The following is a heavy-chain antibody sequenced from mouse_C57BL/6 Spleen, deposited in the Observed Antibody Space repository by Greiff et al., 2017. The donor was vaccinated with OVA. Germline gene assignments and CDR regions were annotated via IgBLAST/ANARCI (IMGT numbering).Heavy chain of an antibody. CDR3: AREDYYDYDGFAY. J-gene: IGHJ3*01. V-gene: IGHV3-6*01. Sequence: EVKLQESGPGLVKPSQSLSLTCSVTGYSITSGYYWNWIRQFPGNKLEWMGYISYDGSNNYNPSLKNRISITRDTSKNQFFLKLNSVTTEDTATYYCAREDYYDYDGFAYWGQGTLVTVSA. D-gene: IGHD2-4*01. CDR2: ISYDGSN. CDR1: GYSITSGYY.